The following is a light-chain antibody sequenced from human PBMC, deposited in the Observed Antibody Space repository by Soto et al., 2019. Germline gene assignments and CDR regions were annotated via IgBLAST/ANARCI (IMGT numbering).Light chain of an antibody. V-gene: IGLV2-14*01. CDR2: EVT. Sequence: QSVLTQPASVSGSPGQSITISCTGTNSDLGSYSHVAWYHQFPGTTPKLIIYEVTYRPSGVSHRFSASKSGNTASLTISGLQADDEADYYCISYTGSSTSYVFGTGTKVTVL. CDR1: NSDLGSYSH. J-gene: IGLJ1*01. CDR3: ISYTGSSTSYV.